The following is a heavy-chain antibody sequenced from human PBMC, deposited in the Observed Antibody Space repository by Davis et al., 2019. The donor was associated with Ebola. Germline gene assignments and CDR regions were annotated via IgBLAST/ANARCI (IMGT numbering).Heavy chain of an antibody. D-gene: IGHD5-18*01. V-gene: IGHV4-30-4*01. Sequence: MPSETLSLTCTVSGGSISSGDYYWTWIRQPPGKGLEWIGYIYDSGSTYYNPSLKSRVTISVDTTKNQFSLKLRSVTAADTAVYYCAREEDTAMLIDSWGQGTLVTVSS. CDR3: AREEDTAMLIDS. CDR1: GGSISSGDYY. CDR2: IYDSGST. J-gene: IGHJ5*01.